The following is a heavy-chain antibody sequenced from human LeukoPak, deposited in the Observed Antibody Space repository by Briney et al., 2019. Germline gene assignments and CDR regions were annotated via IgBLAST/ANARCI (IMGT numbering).Heavy chain of an antibody. D-gene: IGHD1-26*01. CDR1: GFTFSSYS. Sequence: GGSLRLSCAASGFTFSSYSMNWVRQAPGKGLEWVSYISHSSSTIYYADSVKGRFTISRDNAKNSVYLHMNSLRAEDTAVYYCARDKVVGPTKFDSWGQGTLVTVSS. J-gene: IGHJ5*01. V-gene: IGHV3-48*04. CDR3: ARDKVVGPTKFDS. CDR2: ISHSSSTI.